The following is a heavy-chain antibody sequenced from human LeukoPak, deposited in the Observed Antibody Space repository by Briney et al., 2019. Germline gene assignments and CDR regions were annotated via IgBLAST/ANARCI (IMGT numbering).Heavy chain of an antibody. CDR1: GYTFTSYD. CDR3: ARGFGFGELFHSDY. V-gene: IGHV1-8*01. CDR2: MNPNSGNT. D-gene: IGHD3-10*01. Sequence: GASVKVSCKASGYTFTSYDINWVRQATGQGLEWMGWMNPNSGNTGYAQKFQGRVTMTRNTSISTAYMELNSLRSEDTAVYYCARGFGFGELFHSDYWGQGTLVTVSS. J-gene: IGHJ4*02.